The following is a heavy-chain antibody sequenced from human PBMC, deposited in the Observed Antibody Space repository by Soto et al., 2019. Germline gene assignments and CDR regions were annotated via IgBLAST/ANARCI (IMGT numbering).Heavy chain of an antibody. D-gene: IGHD3-16*02. CDR3: ARDGAPPYDYVWGSYRPYYYYYGMDV. Sequence: ASVKVSCKASGYTVTSYGISWVRQAPGQGLEWMGWISAYNGNTNYAQKLQGRVTMTTDTSTSTAYMELRSLRSDDTAVYYCARDGAPPYDYVWGSYRPYYYYYGMDVWGQGTTVTVSS. CDR2: ISAYNGNT. J-gene: IGHJ6*02. V-gene: IGHV1-18*01. CDR1: GYTVTSYG.